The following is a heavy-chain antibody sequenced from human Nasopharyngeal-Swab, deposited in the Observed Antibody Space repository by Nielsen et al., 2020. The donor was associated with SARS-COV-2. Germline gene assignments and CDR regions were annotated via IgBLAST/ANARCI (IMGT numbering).Heavy chain of an antibody. Sequence: SETLSLTCAVYGGSFSGYYWSWIRQPPGKGLEWIGEINHSGSTNYNPSLKSRVTISVDTSKNQFSLRLSSVTAADTAVYYCARGLYSFDIWGQGTMVTVSS. V-gene: IGHV4-34*01. CDR2: INHSGST. J-gene: IGHJ3*02. D-gene: IGHD2-2*02. CDR3: ARGLYSFDI. CDR1: GGSFSGYY.